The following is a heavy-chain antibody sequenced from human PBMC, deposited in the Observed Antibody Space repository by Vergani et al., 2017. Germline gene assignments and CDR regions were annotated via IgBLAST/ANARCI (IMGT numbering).Heavy chain of an antibody. Sequence: QVQLQESGPGLVKPSETLSLTCTVSGDSVISTDYHWGWIRQPPEKGLEWIGSIDYSGSTSYNPSLESRISISFETPKNQFSLRLTSVTAADTAVYYCASKRGACRAAYCHSYDFWGPGTLVGVSS. V-gene: IGHV4-39*01. CDR2: IDYSGST. D-gene: IGHD2-15*01. CDR1: GDSVISTDYH. CDR3: ASKRGACRAAYCHSYDF. J-gene: IGHJ4*02.